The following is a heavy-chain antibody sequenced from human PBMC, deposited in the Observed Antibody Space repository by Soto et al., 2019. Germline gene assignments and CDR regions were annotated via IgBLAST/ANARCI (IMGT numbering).Heavy chain of an antibody. V-gene: IGHV3-53*01. Sequence: PGGSLRLSCAASGFTVSSSYMSWVRQAPGKGLESVSVIYSSGSTFYADSVKGRFTISRDSSKNTLYLQMNSLRAEDTAVYYCARGLTTINYWGQGTLVTVSS. CDR3: ARGLTTINY. CDR2: IYSSGST. J-gene: IGHJ4*02. D-gene: IGHD4-4*01. CDR1: GFTVSSSY.